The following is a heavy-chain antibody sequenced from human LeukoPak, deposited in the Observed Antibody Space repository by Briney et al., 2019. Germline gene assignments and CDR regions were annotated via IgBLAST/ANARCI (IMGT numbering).Heavy chain of an antibody. J-gene: IGHJ5*01. D-gene: IGHD2-2*01. Sequence: PSETLSLTCTVSGGSISSYYWSWIRQPPGKGLECIGYIYYSGSPNYNPSLKSRVTISVDTSKNQFSLKLSSVTAADTAVYFCARDQEHCSGTSCYPYWYDSWGQGTLVTVSS. CDR3: ARDQEHCSGTSCYPYWYDS. CDR1: GGSISSYY. CDR2: IYYSGSP. V-gene: IGHV4-59*01.